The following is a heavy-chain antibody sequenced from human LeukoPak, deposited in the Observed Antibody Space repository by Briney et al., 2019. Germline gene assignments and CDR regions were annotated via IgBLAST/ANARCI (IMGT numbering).Heavy chain of an antibody. Sequence: ASVKVSCKASGYTFTSNYMHWVRQAPRQGLEWMGWINPNSGGTNYAQKFQGRVTMTRDTSISTAYMELSRLRSDDTAVYYCARAGYYYGSGTSLTFDYWGQGTLVTVSS. J-gene: IGHJ4*02. D-gene: IGHD3-10*01. CDR1: GYTFTSNY. V-gene: IGHV1-2*02. CDR2: INPNSGGT. CDR3: ARAGYYYGSGTSLTFDY.